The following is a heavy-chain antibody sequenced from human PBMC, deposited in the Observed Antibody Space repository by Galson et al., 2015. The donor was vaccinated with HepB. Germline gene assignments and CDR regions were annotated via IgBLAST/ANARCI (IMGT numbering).Heavy chain of an antibody. CDR3: ARPYYYDSSGPGGYFDY. J-gene: IGHJ4*02. CDR2: ISYDGSNK. Sequence: SLRLSCAASGFTFSSYAMHWARQAPGKGLEWVAVISYDGSNKYYADSVKGRFTISRDNSKNTLYLQMNSLRAEDTAVYYCARPYYYDSSGPGGYFDYWGQGTLVTVSS. V-gene: IGHV3-30-3*01. D-gene: IGHD3-22*01. CDR1: GFTFSSYA.